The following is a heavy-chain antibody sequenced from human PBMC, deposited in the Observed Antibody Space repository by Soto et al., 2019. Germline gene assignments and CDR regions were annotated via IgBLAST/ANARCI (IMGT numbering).Heavy chain of an antibody. Sequence: SETLSLTCAVYGGSFSGYYWSWFRQPPGKGLEWIGEINHSGSTNYDPSLKSRVTISVDTSKNQFSLKPSSVTAADTAVYYCARAFKQRVYYYYYYMDVWGKGTTVTVSS. CDR1: GGSFSGYY. CDR2: INHSGST. CDR3: ARAFKQRVYYYYYYMDV. D-gene: IGHD3-3*02. V-gene: IGHV4-34*01. J-gene: IGHJ6*03.